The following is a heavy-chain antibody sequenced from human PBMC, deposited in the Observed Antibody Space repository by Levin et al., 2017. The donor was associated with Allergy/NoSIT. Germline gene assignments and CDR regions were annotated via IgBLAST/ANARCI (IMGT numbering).Heavy chain of an antibody. CDR2: IYPGDSDT. D-gene: IGHD4-17*01. CDR3: ARPPNDYGDHGADWYFDL. CDR1: GYSFTSYW. Sequence: TGGSLRLSCKGSGYSFTSYWIGWVRQMPGKGLEWMGIIYPGDSDTRYSPSFQGQVTISADKSISTAYLQWSSLKASDTAMYYCARPPNDYGDHGADWYFDLWGRGTLVTVSS. J-gene: IGHJ2*01. V-gene: IGHV5-51*01.